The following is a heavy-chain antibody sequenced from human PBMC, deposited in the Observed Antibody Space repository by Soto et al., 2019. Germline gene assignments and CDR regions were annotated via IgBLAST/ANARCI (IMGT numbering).Heavy chain of an antibody. J-gene: IGHJ5*02. V-gene: IGHV1-46*01. CDR1: GYTFTSYY. CDR2: INPSGGST. Sequence: ASVKVSCKASGYTFTSYYMHWVRQAPGQGLEWMGIINPSGGSTSYAQKFQGRVTMTRDTSTSTVYMELSNLRSEDTAVYYCARDSYSSGHGGWFDPWGQGTLVTVSS. CDR3: ARDSYSSGHGGWFDP. D-gene: IGHD3-22*01.